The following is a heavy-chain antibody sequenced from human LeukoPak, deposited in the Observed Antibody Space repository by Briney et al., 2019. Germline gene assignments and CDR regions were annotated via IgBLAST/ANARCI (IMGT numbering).Heavy chain of an antibody. CDR1: GFTFSSYA. CDR2: INSNGGST. D-gene: IGHD3-10*01. J-gene: IGHJ4*02. V-gene: IGHV3-64D*06. CDR3: LRDLTGAGDY. Sequence: GGSLRLSYSASGFTFSSYAMHWVRQAPGKGLEYVSSINSNGGSTYYADSVKGRVTTSRDNSKNTLYLQMSSLRAEDTALYYCLRDLTGAGDYWGQGTLVTVSS.